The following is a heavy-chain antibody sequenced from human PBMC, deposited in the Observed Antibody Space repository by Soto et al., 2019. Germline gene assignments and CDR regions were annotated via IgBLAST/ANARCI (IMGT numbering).Heavy chain of an antibody. J-gene: IGHJ5*02. CDR3: AHRGGDYVGTDWFDP. Sequence: QITLKESGPPLVKPTQTLTLTCTFSGFSLSTSGVGVGWIRQPPGKALEWLALIYWDDDKRYSPSLKSRLAITKDTSKNQVVLTMTNMDPVDTATYYCAHRGGDYVGTDWFDPWGQGTLVTVSS. CDR1: GFSLSTSGVG. D-gene: IGHD4-17*01. CDR2: IYWDDDK. V-gene: IGHV2-5*02.